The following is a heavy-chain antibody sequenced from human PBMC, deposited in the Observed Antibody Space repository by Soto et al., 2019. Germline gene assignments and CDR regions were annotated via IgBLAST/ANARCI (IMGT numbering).Heavy chain of an antibody. D-gene: IGHD1-7*01. V-gene: IGHV4-34*01. CDR3: ARVTGTIIYWYFDL. Sequence: SETLSLTCAVYGGSFSGYYWSWIRQPPGKELEWIGEINHSGSTNYNPSLKSRVTISVDTSKNQFSLKLSSVTAADTVVYYCARVTGTIIYWYFDLWGRGTLVTVSS. J-gene: IGHJ2*01. CDR1: GGSFSGYY. CDR2: INHSGST.